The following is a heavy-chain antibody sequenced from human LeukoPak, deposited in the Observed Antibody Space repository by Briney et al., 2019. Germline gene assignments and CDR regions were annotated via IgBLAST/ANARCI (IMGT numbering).Heavy chain of an antibody. D-gene: IGHD2-2*01. CDR3: ATRYCSSASCYYRGAFDI. CDR1: GFTVSSNY. V-gene: IGHV3-66*02. J-gene: IGHJ3*02. Sequence: PGGSLRLSCAASGFTVSSNYMSWVRQAPGKGLEWVSLIYSGGDRYYAASVKGRFPISRDNSKNTLYLQMDSLRPEDPAVYYCATRYCSSASCYYRGAFDIWGQGTMVTVSS. CDR2: IYSGGDR.